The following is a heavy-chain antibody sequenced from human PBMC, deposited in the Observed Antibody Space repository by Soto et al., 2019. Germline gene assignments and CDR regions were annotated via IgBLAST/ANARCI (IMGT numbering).Heavy chain of an antibody. CDR2: IYPGDSDT. V-gene: IGHV5-51*01. J-gene: IGHJ5*02. CDR3: ARQSREIPTHNWFDP. D-gene: IGHD2-21*01. CDR1: GYSFTSYW. Sequence: LGESLKISCKGSGYSFTSYWIGWVRQMPGKGLEWMGIIYPGDSDTRYSPSFQGQVTISADKSISTAYLQWSSLKASDTAMYYCARQSREIPTHNWFDPWGQGTLVTVSS.